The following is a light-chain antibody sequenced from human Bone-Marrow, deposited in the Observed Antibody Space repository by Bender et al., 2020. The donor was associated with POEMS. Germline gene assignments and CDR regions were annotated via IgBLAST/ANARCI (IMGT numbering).Light chain of an antibody. CDR3: SSITNSVL. CDR1: GSDIGNFAL. Sequence: SALTQPPSASGSPGQSVTISCTGTGSDIGNFALVSWYQQHPGKAPKVIIYEGAKRPSWVSSGFSASWSGNTTSLTINGLQPEDDGIYYCSSITNSVLFGGGTKLTVL. V-gene: IGLV2-23*01. CDR2: EGA. J-gene: IGLJ2*01.